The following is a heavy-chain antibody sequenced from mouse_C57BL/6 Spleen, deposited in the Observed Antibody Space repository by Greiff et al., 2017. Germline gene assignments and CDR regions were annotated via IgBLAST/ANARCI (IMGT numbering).Heavy chain of an antibody. Sequence: QVQLKQPGAELVRPGSSVKLSCKASGYTFTSYWMHWVKQRPIQGLEWIGNIDPSDSETHYNQKFKDKATLTVDKSSSTAYMQLSSLTSEDSAVYYCARWHYDTPWFAYWGQGTLVTVSA. D-gene: IGHD2-4*01. CDR3: ARWHYDTPWFAY. V-gene: IGHV1-52*01. CDR2: IDPSDSET. J-gene: IGHJ3*01. CDR1: GYTFTSYW.